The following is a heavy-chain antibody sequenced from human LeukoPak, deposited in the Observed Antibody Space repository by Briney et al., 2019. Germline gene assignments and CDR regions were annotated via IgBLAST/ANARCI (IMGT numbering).Heavy chain of an antibody. D-gene: IGHD3-22*01. Sequence: GASVKVSCKASGYTFTGYYMHWVRQAPGQGLEWMGGIIPIFGTANYAQKFQGRVTITADESTSTAYMELSSLRSEDTAVYYCATTYYYDSSGYSWYFDLWGRGTLVTVSS. CDR2: IIPIFGTA. J-gene: IGHJ2*01. V-gene: IGHV1-69*13. CDR3: ATTYYYDSSGYSWYFDL. CDR1: GYTFTGYY.